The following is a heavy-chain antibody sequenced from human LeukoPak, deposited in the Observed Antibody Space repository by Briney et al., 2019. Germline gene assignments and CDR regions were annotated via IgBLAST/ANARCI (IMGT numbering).Heavy chain of an antibody. CDR2: ISYDGSNK. D-gene: IGHD3-22*01. CDR1: GFTFSSYA. CDR3: ARAVDYYDSSGYYRTYYFDY. V-gene: IGHV3-30-3*01. Sequence: GGSLRLSCAASGFTFSSYAMHWVRQAPGKGLEWVAVISYDGSNKYYADSVKGRFTISRDNSKNTLYLQMNSLRAEDTAAYYCARAVDYYDSSGYYRTYYFDYWGQGTLVTVSS. J-gene: IGHJ4*02.